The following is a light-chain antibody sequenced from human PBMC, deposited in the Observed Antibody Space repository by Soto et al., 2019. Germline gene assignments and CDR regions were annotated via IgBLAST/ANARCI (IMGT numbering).Light chain of an antibody. V-gene: IGKV1-5*01. CDR3: QQYNGFSPGT. CDR1: QSISSW. Sequence: DIQMTQSPSTLSASIGGRVTITCRASQSISSWLAWYQQKPGKAPKLLIYDASNLESGVPSRFSGSGSGTEFTLTISSLQPDDFATYYCQQYNGFSPGTFGQGTKVEIK. CDR2: DAS. J-gene: IGKJ1*01.